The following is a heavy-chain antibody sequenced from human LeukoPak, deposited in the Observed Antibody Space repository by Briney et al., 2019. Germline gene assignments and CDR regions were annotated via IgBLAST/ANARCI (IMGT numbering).Heavy chain of an antibody. CDR2: IVVGSGNT. J-gene: IGHJ4*02. CDR1: GFTFTSSA. D-gene: IGHD3-3*01. CDR3: ARAQYYDFWSGPHPFDY. V-gene: IGHV1-58*02. Sequence: GTSVKVSCKASGFTFTSSAMQWVRQARGQRLEWIGWIVVGSGNTNYAQKFQERVTITRDMSTSTAYMELSSLRSEDTAVYYCARAQYYDFWSGPHPFDYWGQGTLVTVSS.